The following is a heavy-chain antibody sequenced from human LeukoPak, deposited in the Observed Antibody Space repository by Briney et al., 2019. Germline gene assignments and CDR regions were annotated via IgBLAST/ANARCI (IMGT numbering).Heavy chain of an antibody. CDR2: IKPNSGGT. V-gene: IGHV1-2*02. D-gene: IGHD3-10*01. CDR1: GSTFSGYY. CDR3: ATSGMVRGMDV. Sequence: ASVKVSCQASGSTFSGYYMHGVREAPGQGLEWMGWIKPNSGGTSYAQKFQGRVTMTRDTSISTAYMELSRLRSDDSAVYYCATSGMVRGMDVWGEGTTVTVSS. J-gene: IGHJ6*04.